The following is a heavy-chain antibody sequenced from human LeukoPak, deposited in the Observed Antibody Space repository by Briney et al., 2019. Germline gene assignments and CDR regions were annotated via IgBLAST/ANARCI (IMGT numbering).Heavy chain of an antibody. CDR3: ARGPRWEPPLGY. Sequence: SETLSLTCAVSGYSIRSGYYWGWIRQPPGQGLEWIGSIYHSGSTYYNPSLKSRVTISVDTSKNQFSLKLSSVTAGDTAVYYCARGPRWEPPLGYWGQGTLVIVSS. D-gene: IGHD1-14*01. CDR1: GYSIRSGYY. J-gene: IGHJ4*02. V-gene: IGHV4-38-2*01. CDR2: IYHSGST.